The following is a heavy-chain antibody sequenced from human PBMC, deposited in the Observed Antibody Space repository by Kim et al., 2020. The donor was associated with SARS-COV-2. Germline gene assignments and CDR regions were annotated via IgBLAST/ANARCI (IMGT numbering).Heavy chain of an antibody. D-gene: IGHD3-22*01. CDR3: ARGGYNEFFVDY. J-gene: IGHJ4*02. V-gene: IGHV3-48*02. Sequence: YAESVKGPFTITRDNAKNSLYLKRNRLRDEDRAVYYCARGGYNEFFVDYWGQGTLVTVSS.